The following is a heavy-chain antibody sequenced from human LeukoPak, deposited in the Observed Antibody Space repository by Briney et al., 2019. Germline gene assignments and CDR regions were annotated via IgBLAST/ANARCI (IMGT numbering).Heavy chain of an antibody. CDR1: GFTFSDYY. Sequence: GGSLRLSCAASGFTFSDYYMSWIRQAPGKGLEWVSYISSSGSTIYYADSVKGRFTISRDNAKNSLYLQMNSLRAEDTAVYYCAREVRYYYDSSGYYGIDSWGQGTLVTVSS. D-gene: IGHD3-22*01. J-gene: IGHJ4*02. CDR2: ISSSGSTI. V-gene: IGHV3-11*01. CDR3: AREVRYYYDSSGYYGIDS.